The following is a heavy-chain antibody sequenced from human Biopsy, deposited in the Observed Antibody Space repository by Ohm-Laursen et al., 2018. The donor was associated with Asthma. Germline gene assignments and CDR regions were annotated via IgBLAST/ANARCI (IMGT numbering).Heavy chain of an antibody. V-gene: IGHV3-30*03. Sequence: SLRLSCAASGFSFGSYGMHWVRQAPGKGLEWVAVISYDGSNKYYADSVKGRFTISRDNSKNTLYLQMNSLRAEDTAVYYCARESSVAGSSDFDYWGQGTLVTVSS. CDR1: GFSFGSYG. D-gene: IGHD6-19*01. J-gene: IGHJ4*02. CDR2: ISYDGSNK. CDR3: ARESSVAGSSDFDY.